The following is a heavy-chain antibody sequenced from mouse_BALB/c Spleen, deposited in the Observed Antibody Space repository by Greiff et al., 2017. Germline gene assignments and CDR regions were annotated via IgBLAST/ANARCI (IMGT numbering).Heavy chain of an antibody. J-gene: IGHJ2*01. D-gene: IGHD2-2*01. V-gene: IGHV1S22*01. CDR3: TRGHGYDY. CDR2: IYPGSGST. CDR1: GYTFTSYW. Sequence: LQQPGSELVRPGASVKLSCKASGYTFTSYWMHWVKQRPGQGLEWIGNIYPGSGSTNYDEKFKSKATLTVDTSSSTAYMQLSSLTSEDSAVYYCTRGHGYDYWGQGTTLTVSS.